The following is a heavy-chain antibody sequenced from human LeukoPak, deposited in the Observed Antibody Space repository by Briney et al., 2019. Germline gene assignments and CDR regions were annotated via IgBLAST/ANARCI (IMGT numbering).Heavy chain of an antibody. D-gene: IGHD6-19*01. CDR1: GFTFSSYS. CDR2: INSSSSTI. CDR3: GRARGGWYGAAGYYFDY. J-gene: IGHJ4*02. Sequence: GGSLRLSCAASGFTFSSYSMNWVRQAPGKGLEWVSYINSSSSTIYYADSVKGRFTIPRDNAKNPLYLQMISVRAEDAAVYYCGRARGGWYGAAGYYFDYWGQGTLVTVSS. V-gene: IGHV3-48*01.